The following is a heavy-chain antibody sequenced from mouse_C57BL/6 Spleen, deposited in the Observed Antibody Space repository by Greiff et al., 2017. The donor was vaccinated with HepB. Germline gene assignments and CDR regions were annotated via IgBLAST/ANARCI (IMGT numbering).Heavy chain of an antibody. Sequence: QVQLQQPGAELVRPGSSVKLSSKASGYTFTSYWMDWVKQRPGQGLEWIGNIYPSDSETHYNQKFKDKATLTVDKSSSTAYMQLSSLTSEDSAVYYCAINDYDGGYFDVWGTGTTVTVSS. D-gene: IGHD2-4*01. CDR3: AINDYDGGYFDV. J-gene: IGHJ1*03. V-gene: IGHV1-61*01. CDR1: GYTFTSYW. CDR2: IYPSDSET.